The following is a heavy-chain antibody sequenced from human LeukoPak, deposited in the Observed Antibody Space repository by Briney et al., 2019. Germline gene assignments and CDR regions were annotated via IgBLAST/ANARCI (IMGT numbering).Heavy chain of an antibody. J-gene: IGHJ4*02. Sequence: GRSLRLSCAASGFTFSSYGMHWVRQAPGKGLEWVAVIWYDGSNKYYADSVKGRFTISRDNSKNTLYLQMNSLRAEDTAVYYCTRLYASSGPFDYWGQGTLVTVSS. CDR3: TRLYASSGPFDY. CDR2: IWYDGSNK. V-gene: IGHV3-33*01. CDR1: GFTFSSYG. D-gene: IGHD3-22*01.